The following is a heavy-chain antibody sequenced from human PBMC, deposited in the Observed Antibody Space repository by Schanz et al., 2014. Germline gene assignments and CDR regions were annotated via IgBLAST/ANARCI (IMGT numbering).Heavy chain of an antibody. CDR1: GFTFDDHA. CDR3: IRGDIMVVPVAHF. V-gene: IGHV3-23*04. D-gene: IGHD2-2*01. Sequence: EVQLVESGGGLVQPGRSLRLSCAASGFTFDDHAMHWVRQVPGKGLEWVSAISGSGGDTYYADSVKGRFTISRDNSKNTLYLQMNSLRAEDTAVYYCIRGDIMVVPVAHFWGQGILVTVSS. CDR2: ISGSGGDT. J-gene: IGHJ4*02.